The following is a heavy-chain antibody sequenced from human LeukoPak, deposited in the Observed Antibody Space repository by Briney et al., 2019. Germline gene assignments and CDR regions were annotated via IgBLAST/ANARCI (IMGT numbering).Heavy chain of an antibody. Sequence: PGRSLRLSCAASGFTFSSYGMHWVRQSPGKGLEWVAVISYAVSNKYYADSVKGRFTISRDNSKNTLYLQMDSLRAEDTAVYYCAKANTAMSYFDYWGQGTLVTVS. CDR3: AKANTAMSYFDY. CDR2: ISYAVSNK. CDR1: GFTFSSYG. V-gene: IGHV3-30*18. D-gene: IGHD5-18*01. J-gene: IGHJ4*02.